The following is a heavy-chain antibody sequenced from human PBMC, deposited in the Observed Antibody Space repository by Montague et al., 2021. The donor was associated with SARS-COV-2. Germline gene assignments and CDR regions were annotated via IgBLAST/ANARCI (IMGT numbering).Heavy chain of an antibody. CDR2: IDWDDDK. CDR1: GFSLSTSGMR. Sequence: PALVKPTQTLTLTCTLSGFSLSTSGMRASWIRQPPGKALEWLARIDWDDDKFYSTSLKTRLTISKDTSKNQVVLTMTNMDPVDTATYYCARSYYDILTNYYDACDIWGRGTMVTVSS. D-gene: IGHD3-9*01. V-gene: IGHV2-70*04. J-gene: IGHJ3*02. CDR3: ARSYYDILTNYYDACDI.